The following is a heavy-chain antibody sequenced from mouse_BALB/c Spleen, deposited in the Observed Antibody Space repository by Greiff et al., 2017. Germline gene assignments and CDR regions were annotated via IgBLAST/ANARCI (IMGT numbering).Heavy chain of an antibody. V-gene: IGHV1-69*02. CDR1: GYTFTSYW. CDR3: TRDGPYYFDY. J-gene: IGHJ2*01. Sequence: QVHVKQPGAELVRPGASVKLSCKASGYTFTSYWINWVKQRPGQGLEWIGNIYPSDSYTNYNQKFKDKATLTVDKSSSTAYMQLSSPTSEDSAVYYCTRDGPYYFDYWGQGTTLTVSS. CDR2: IYPSDSYT. D-gene: IGHD2-3*01.